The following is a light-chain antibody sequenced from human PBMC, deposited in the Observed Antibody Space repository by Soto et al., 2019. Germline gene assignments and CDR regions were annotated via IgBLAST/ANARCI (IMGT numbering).Light chain of an antibody. Sequence: VLTQSPGTLSLSPGSRATLACRASRSVSSIYIAWYQQKPGQAPRLVIYGASSRATGIPDRFSGSGSGTDFTLTISRLEPEDIAVYYCEQYATSPGAFGQGTKVEIK. J-gene: IGKJ1*01. V-gene: IGKV3-20*01. CDR2: GAS. CDR3: EQYATSPGA. CDR1: RSVSSIY.